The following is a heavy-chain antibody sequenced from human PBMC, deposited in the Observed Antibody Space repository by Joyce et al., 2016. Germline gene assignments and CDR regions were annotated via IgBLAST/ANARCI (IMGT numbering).Heavy chain of an antibody. J-gene: IGHJ3*02. CDR1: GFTFSSYA. V-gene: IGHV3-23*01. D-gene: IGHD3-16*02. Sequence: EVQLLESGGGLVQPGGSLRLSCAASGFTFSSYAMSVVRQASGKWLDVVSAISGSDTSTYYADSVKGRFTISRDNSKNTLYLQMKSLRAEDTAVYYCAKALSPYYDYIWGSYLDAFDIWGQGTMVTVSS. CDR2: ISGSDTST. CDR3: AKALSPYYDYIWGSYLDAFDI.